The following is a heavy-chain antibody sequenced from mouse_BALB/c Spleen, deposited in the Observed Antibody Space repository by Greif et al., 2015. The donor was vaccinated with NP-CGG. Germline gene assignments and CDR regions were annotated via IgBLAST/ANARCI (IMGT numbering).Heavy chain of an antibody. CDR3: ARQDYYGSDYYAMDY. CDR1: GFTFSSYT. D-gene: IGHD1-1*01. J-gene: IGHJ4*01. CDR2: ISNGGGST. Sequence: EVKLVESGGGLVQPGGSLKLSCAASGFTFSSYTMSWVRQTPEKRLEWVAYISNGGGSTYYPDTVKGRFTISRDNAKNTLYLQMSSLKSEDTAMYYCARQDYYGSDYYAMDYWGQGTSVTVSS. V-gene: IGHV5-12-2*01.